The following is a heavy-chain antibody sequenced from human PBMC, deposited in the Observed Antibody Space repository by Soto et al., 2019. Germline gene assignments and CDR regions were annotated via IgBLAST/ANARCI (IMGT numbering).Heavy chain of an antibody. Sequence: GQLVESGGGLAQPGGSVKLSCGVSGFSFSGFAVNWVRQAPGKGLEWVGRIRTKASNYATAYGASVKGRFTISRDDSKNTAYLQINSLKIEDTAVYYCTRRRYYYYGLDVWGQGTTVTVSS. CDR3: TRRRYYYYGLDV. CDR1: GFSFSGFA. V-gene: IGHV3-73*02. D-gene: IGHD6-25*01. J-gene: IGHJ6*02. CDR2: IRTKASNYAT.